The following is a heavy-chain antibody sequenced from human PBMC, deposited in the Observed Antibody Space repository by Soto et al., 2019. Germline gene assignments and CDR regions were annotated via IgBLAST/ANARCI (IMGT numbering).Heavy chain of an antibody. J-gene: IGHJ4*02. CDR2: ISTSGDST. D-gene: IGHD6-13*01. CDR1: GFTFSSYA. Sequence: EVQLLESGGGLVQPGGSLRLSCAASGFTFSSYAMSWVRQAPGKGLEWVSAISTSGDSTYYADSVKGRFTISRDNSKNSLYLQMNCLRDEDTAVYYCAKGQRAAAAFDLGLPWGQGTLVTVSS. V-gene: IGHV3-23*01. CDR3: AKGQRAAAAFDLGLP.